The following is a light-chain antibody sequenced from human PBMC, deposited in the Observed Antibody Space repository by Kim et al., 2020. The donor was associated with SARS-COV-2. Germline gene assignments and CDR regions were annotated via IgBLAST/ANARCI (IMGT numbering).Light chain of an antibody. Sequence: ASPGERATRSCRASQSVSSNLAWYQQKPGQAPRLLIYDASTRATGIPARFSGSGSGTEFTLTISSLQSEDLAVYHCQQFNDWPLTFGGGTKVDIK. CDR3: QQFNDWPLT. CDR1: QSVSSN. CDR2: DAS. V-gene: IGKV3-15*01. J-gene: IGKJ4*01.